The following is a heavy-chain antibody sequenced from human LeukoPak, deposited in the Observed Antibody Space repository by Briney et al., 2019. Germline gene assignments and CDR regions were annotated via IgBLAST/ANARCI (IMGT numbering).Heavy chain of an antibody. CDR3: ARSLRNAFDI. J-gene: IGHJ3*02. CDR1: GFTFSSYS. D-gene: IGHD3-3*01. V-gene: IGHV3-48*01. Sequence: GGSLRLSCAASGFTFSSYSMNWVRQAPGKGLEWVAYIRSSSSTIYYADSVKGRFTISTDNANNSVHLQMNSLRAEDTAVYYCARSLRNAFDIWGQGTMVTVSS. CDR2: IRSSSSTI.